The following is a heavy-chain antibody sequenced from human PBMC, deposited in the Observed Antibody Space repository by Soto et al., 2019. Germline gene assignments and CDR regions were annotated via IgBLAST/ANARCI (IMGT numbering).Heavy chain of an antibody. V-gene: IGHV3-48*02. D-gene: IGHD2-15*01. CDR1: GFTLNSYS. CDR2: ISSSRTTI. Sequence: GSLRLSCAGSGFTLNSYSMNWVRQAPGKGLEWVSYISSSRTTIHYADVVKGRFTISRDDAKNSLYLQMNSLRDDDTAVYYCVRGRSDSLLGVWGQGTTVTVSS. CDR3: VRGRSDSLLGV. J-gene: IGHJ6*02.